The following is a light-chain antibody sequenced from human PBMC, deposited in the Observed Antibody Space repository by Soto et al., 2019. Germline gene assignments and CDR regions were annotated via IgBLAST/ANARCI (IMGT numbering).Light chain of an antibody. CDR1: QSVSSSY. CDR3: PQYDSSPSFS. J-gene: IGKJ3*01. V-gene: IGKV3-20*01. Sequence: EIVLTQSPGTLSLSPGERATLSCRASQSVSSSYLAWYQQKPGQAPRLLIYGASVWATGIPDRFSGSGSGTTFPLTITRHEPADIAVYHCPQYDSSPSFSFCPGTKVDLK. CDR2: GAS.